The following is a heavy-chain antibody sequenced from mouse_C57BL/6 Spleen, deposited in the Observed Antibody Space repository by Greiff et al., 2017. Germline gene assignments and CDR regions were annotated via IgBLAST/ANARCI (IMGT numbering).Heavy chain of an antibody. J-gene: IGHJ4*01. CDR3: ARGKDAMDY. CDR2: IYPGDGDT. CDR1: GYAFSSSW. V-gene: IGHV1-82*01. Sequence: QVQLQQSGPELVKPGASVQISCKASGYAFSSSWMNWVKQRPGTGLEWIGRIYPGDGDTNYNGKFKGKATLTADKSSSTAYMQLSSLTSEDSAVYFCARGKDAMDYWGQGTSVTVSS.